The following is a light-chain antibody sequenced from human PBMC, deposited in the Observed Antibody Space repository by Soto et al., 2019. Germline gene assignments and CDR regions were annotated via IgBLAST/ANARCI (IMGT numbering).Light chain of an antibody. Sequence: DIQMTPSPSSVSASVGDRVTITCRASQHIGIYLAWYQQKPGKAPKLLIYAASTLQSGVPSRFRGSGSGTDFTLTISSLQPEDFATYFCQQANSLPYTFGQGTKVDIK. CDR3: QQANSLPYT. CDR1: QHIGIY. V-gene: IGKV1-12*01. CDR2: AAS. J-gene: IGKJ2*01.